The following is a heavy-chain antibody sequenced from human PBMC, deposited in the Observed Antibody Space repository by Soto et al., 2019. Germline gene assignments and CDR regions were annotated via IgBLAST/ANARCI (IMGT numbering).Heavy chain of an antibody. CDR1: GGSISSYY. V-gene: IGHV4-59*08. CDR2: IYYSGST. Sequence: SETLSLTCTVSGGSISSYYWSWIRQPPGKGLEWIGYIYYSGSTNYNPSLKSRVTIFVDTSKNQLSLKLSSVTAADTAVYYCARHWIAGSSIPWGQGTLVTVSS. J-gene: IGHJ5*02. D-gene: IGHD2-21*01. CDR3: ARHWIAGSSIP.